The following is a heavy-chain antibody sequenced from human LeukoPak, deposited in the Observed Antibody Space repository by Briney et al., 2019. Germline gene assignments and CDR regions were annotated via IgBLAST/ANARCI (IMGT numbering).Heavy chain of an antibody. J-gene: IGHJ3*02. V-gene: IGHV4-31*03. D-gene: IGHD3-3*01. Sequence: SETLSLTCTVSGGSISSGGYYWSWIRQHPGKGLEWIGYIYYSGSTYYNPSLKSRVTISVDTSKNQFSLKLSSVTAADTAVYYCARADFWSGYYNGDAFDIWGQGTMVTVSS. CDR3: ARADFWSGYYNGDAFDI. CDR1: GGSISSGGYY. CDR2: IYYSGST.